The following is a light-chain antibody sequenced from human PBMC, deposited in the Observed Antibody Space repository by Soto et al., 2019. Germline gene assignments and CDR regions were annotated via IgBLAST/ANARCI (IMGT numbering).Light chain of an antibody. CDR3: SSYAGSNIYYV. V-gene: IGLV2-8*01. J-gene: IGLJ1*01. CDR1: TSDFGSNNY. Sequence: QSALTQPPSASGSPGQSVTISCTGTTSDFGSNNYVSWYQQHPGKAPKLMIYEVNKRPSGVPDRFSGSKSGNTASLTVSGLQADDEADYYCSSYAGSNIYYVFGTGTQLTVL. CDR2: EVN.